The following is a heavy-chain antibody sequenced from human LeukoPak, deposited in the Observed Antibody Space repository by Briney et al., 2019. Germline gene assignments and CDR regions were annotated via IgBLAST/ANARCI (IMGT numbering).Heavy chain of an antibody. D-gene: IGHD6-19*01. V-gene: IGHV4-39*01. CDR1: GGSLSSSSYY. CDR2: IYYSGRT. Sequence: SETLSLTCTVSGGSLSSSSYYWVWLRQPPGKGLEWIGNIYYSGRTYQNPSLKSLVTLSLDASKNQFSLKLSSVTAADTAVYYCARQGSSGPYYFDYWGQGTLVTVSS. J-gene: IGHJ4*02. CDR3: ARQGSSGPYYFDY.